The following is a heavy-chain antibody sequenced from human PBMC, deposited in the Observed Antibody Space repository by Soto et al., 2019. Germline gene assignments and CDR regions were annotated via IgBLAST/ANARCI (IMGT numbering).Heavy chain of an antibody. CDR2: ISSSSSYI. D-gene: IGHD3-3*01. V-gene: IGHV3-21*01. CDR1: GFTFSSYS. J-gene: IGHJ4*02. Sequence: EVQLVESGGGLVKPGGSLRLSCAASGFTFSSYSMNWVRQAPGKGLEWVSSISSSSSYIYYADSVKGRFTISRDNAKNSLYLQMNSLRAEDTAVYYCARDPGVRFLDEGYWGQGTLVTVSS. CDR3: ARDPGVRFLDEGY.